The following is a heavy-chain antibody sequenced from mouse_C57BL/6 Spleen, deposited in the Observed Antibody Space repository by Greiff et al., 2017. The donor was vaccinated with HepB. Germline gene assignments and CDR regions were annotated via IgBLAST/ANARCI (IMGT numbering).Heavy chain of an antibody. Sequence: VQLQQSGPELVKPGASVKISCKASGYTFTDYYMNWVKQSHGKSLEWIGDINPNNGGTSYNQKFKGKATLTVDKSSSTAYMELRSLTSEDSAVYYCAREGCITRAMDYWGQGTSVTVSS. V-gene: IGHV1-26*01. CDR1: GYTFTDYY. D-gene: IGHD1-1*01. CDR3: AREGCITRAMDY. CDR2: INPNNGGT. J-gene: IGHJ4*01.